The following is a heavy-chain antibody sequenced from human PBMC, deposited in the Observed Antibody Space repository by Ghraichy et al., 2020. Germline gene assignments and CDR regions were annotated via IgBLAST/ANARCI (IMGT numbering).Heavy chain of an antibody. CDR2: ISSNGGST. J-gene: IGHJ4*02. D-gene: IGHD6-19*01. Sequence: GGSLRLACSASGFTFSSYAMHWVRQAPGKGLEYVSAISSNGGSTYYADSVKGRFTISRDNSKNTLYLQMSSLRAEDTAVYYCVPSSSGWPDYWGQGTLVTVSS. V-gene: IGHV3-64D*06. CDR3: VPSSSGWPDY. CDR1: GFTFSSYA.